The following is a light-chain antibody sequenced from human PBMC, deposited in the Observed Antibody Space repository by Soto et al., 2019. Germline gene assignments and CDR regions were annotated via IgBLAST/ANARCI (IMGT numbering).Light chain of an antibody. V-gene: IGKV1-12*01. J-gene: IGKJ2*01. CDR3: QQANSFPYT. CDR2: AAS. CDR1: QGINSY. Sequence: DIQMTQSPSSVSASVGDRVTITCRASQGINSYLAWFQQKPGKAPKLLIYAASSLRSGVPSRFSGRRSGTDFTLTISRLQPEDFATYYCQQANSFPYTFGQGTKLEI.